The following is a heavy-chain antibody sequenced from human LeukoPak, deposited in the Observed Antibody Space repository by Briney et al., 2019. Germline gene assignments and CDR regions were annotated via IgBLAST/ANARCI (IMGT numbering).Heavy chain of an antibody. D-gene: IGHD3-10*01. CDR1: GFTLSSYA. V-gene: IGHV3-30*04. CDR3: ARDKKSGESSEIDY. J-gene: IGHJ4*02. CDR2: ISYDGSNK. Sequence: GGSLRLSCAASGFTLSSYAMHWVRQAPGKGLEWVAVISYDGSNKYYADSVKGRFTISRDNSKNTLNLQMNSLRAEDTAVYYCARDKKSGESSEIDYWGQGTLVTVSS.